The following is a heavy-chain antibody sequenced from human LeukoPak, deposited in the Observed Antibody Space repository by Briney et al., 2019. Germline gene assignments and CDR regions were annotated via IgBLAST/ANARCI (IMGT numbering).Heavy chain of an antibody. J-gene: IGHJ5*02. D-gene: IGHD6-25*01. CDR1: GGSISSGGYY. V-gene: IGHV4-31*03. CDR3: ARAPTSRGDNWFDP. CDR2: IYYSGST. Sequence: SETLSLTCTVSGGSISSGGYYWSWVRQHPGKGLEWIGYIYYSGSTYYNPSLKSRVTISVDTSNNQFSLKLNSVTAADTAVYYCARAPTSRGDNWFDPWGQGTLVTVSS.